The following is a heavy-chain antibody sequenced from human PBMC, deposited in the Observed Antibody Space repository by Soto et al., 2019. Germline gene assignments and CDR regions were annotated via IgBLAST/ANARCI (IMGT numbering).Heavy chain of an antibody. CDR1: GYTFTSDG. Sequence: SVKVSCKASGYTFTSDGIRGVRQAPGKGLEWMGWISAYNGNTKHAQKPQGRVTMTTDTSTSPAYMELRSMRYDDTAVYYCARYGRWELLAFDYWG. V-gene: IGHV1-18*04. CDR2: ISAYNGNT. CDR3: ARYGRWELLAFDY. D-gene: IGHD1-26*01. J-gene: IGHJ4*01.